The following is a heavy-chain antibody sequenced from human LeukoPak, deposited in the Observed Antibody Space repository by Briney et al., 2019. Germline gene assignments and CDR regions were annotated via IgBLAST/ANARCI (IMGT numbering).Heavy chain of an antibody. CDR2: IYYSGST. CDR1: GGSISSYY. V-gene: IGHV4-59*01. J-gene: IGHJ4*02. Sequence: PSETLSLTCTVSGGSISSYYWSWIRQPPGKGLEWIGYIYYSGSTNYNPSLKSRVTISVDTSKNQFSLKLSSVTAADTAVYYCTRYSSRAGGDYWGQGTLVTVSS. D-gene: IGHD6-13*01. CDR3: TRYSSRAGGDY.